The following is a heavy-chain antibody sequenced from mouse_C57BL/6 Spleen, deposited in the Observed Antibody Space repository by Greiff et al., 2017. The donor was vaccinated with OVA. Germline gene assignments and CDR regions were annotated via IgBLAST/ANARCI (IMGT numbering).Heavy chain of an antibody. J-gene: IGHJ3*01. Sequence: VQLKESGGDLVKPGGSLKLSCAASGFTFSSYGMSWVRQTPDKRLEWVATLSSGGSYTYYPDSVKGRFTISRDNAKNTLYLQMSSLKSEDTAMYYCARHDGNYAWFAYWGQGTLVTVSA. V-gene: IGHV5-6*01. CDR2: LSSGGSYT. CDR3: ARHDGNYAWFAY. CDR1: GFTFSSYG. D-gene: IGHD2-1*01.